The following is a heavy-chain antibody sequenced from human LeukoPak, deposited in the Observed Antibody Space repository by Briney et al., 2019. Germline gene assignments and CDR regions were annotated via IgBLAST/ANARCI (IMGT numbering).Heavy chain of an antibody. D-gene: IGHD3-16*02. CDR3: APTPGGRLGGVIVAPD. CDR2: IYYSGST. J-gene: IGHJ4*02. Sequence: SETLSLTCTVSGGSISNYYWSWIRQPPGKELEWIGYIYYSGSTNYNPSLKSRVTISVDTSKNQFSLKLSSVTAADTAVYYCAPTPGGRLGGVIVAPDWGQGTLVTVSS. V-gene: IGHV4-59*12. CDR1: GGSISNYY.